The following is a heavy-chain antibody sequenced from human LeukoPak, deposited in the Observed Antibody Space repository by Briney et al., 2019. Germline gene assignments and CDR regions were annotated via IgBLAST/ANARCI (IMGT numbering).Heavy chain of an antibody. V-gene: IGHV3-21*01. CDR1: GFTFSSYS. Sequence: GGSLRLSCAASGFTFSSYSMNWVRQAPGKGLEWVSSISSSSSYIHYADSVKGRFTISRDNAKNSLYLQMNSPRAEDTAVYYCARDRGAAGFDYWGQGTLVTVSS. CDR2: ISSSSSYI. CDR3: ARDRGAAGFDY. D-gene: IGHD6-13*01. J-gene: IGHJ4*02.